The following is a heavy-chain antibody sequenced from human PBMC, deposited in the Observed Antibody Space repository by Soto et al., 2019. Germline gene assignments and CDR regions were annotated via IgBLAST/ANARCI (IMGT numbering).Heavy chain of an antibody. D-gene: IGHD6-19*01. V-gene: IGHV3-7*01. CDR3: PRECPWEGYSSGWHTVHAFDI. J-gene: IGHJ3*02. Sequence: GGSLRLSCAASGFTFSSYWMSWVRQAPGKGLEWVANIKQDGSEKYYVDSVKGRFTISRDNAKNSLYLQMNSLRAEDTAVYYCPRECPWEGYSSGWHTVHAFDIWGQGTMVTVSS. CDR2: IKQDGSEK. CDR1: GFTFSSYW.